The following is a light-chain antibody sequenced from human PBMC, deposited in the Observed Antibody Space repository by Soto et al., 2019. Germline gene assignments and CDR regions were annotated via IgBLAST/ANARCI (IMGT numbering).Light chain of an antibody. V-gene: IGKV1-5*01. Sequence: DIQMTQSPSTLSASVGDRVTITCRASQSISSWLAWYQQKPGKAPKLLIYDASSLESGVPSRFSGSRSGTEFNLTISSLQPPGFASYYCQQYNSDSPDTFGQGTKVESK. CDR3: QQYNSDSPDT. J-gene: IGKJ1*01. CDR1: QSISSW. CDR2: DAS.